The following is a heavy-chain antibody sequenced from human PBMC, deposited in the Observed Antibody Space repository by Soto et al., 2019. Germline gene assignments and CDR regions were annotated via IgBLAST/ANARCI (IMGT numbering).Heavy chain of an antibody. CDR2: IIPIFGTA. Sequence: GXSXKVSCKASGGTXNSYASSWVRQAPGQGLEWMGGIIPIFGTANYAQKFQGRVTITADESTSTAYMELSSLRSEDTAVYYCARRGAYCSGGSCYRHYYYYGMDVWGQGTTGTVSS. J-gene: IGHJ6*02. V-gene: IGHV1-69*13. CDR1: GGTXNSYA. CDR3: ARRGAYCSGGSCYRHYYYYGMDV. D-gene: IGHD2-15*01.